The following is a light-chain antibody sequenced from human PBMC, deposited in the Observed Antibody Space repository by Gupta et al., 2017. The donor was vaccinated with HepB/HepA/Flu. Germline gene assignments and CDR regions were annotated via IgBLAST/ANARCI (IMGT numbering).Light chain of an antibody. J-gene: IGLJ1*01. V-gene: IGLV2-14*03. Sequence: QSALTQPASVSGPPGQSITIPCTGPSGDVGAYNYVSWYQQYPGKAPKVIIYDVSARPSGVSYRFSGSKSGNTASLSISGLQAEDEADYYCCSYRSSNTLFVFGTGTKVTVL. CDR3: CSYRSSNTLFV. CDR1: SGDVGAYNY. CDR2: DVS.